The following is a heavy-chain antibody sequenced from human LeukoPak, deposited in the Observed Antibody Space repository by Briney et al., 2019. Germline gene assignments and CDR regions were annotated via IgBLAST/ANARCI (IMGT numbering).Heavy chain of an antibody. Sequence: GGSLRLSCAASGFTFSSYWMHWVRQAPGKGLVWVSRINSDGSSTSYADSVKGRFTISRDNAKNTLYLQMNSLSAEDTAIYYCAKWGDYDVLTGYYDSDYWGQGTLVTVSS. CDR2: INSDGSST. CDR1: GFTFSSYW. J-gene: IGHJ4*02. CDR3: AKWGDYDVLTGYYDSDY. V-gene: IGHV3-74*01. D-gene: IGHD3-9*01.